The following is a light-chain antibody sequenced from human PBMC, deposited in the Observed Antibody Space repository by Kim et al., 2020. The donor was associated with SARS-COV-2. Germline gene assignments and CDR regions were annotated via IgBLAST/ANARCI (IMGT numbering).Light chain of an antibody. CDR2: GAS. CDR1: QSVSIN. Sequence: EIVMTQSPATLSVSPGERATLSCRASQSVSINLAWYQQKPGQAPRLLIYGASTRATGIPARFSGSGSGTEFTLTISSLQSEDFAVYYCQQYNNWPPRTTFGGGTKVDIK. CDR3: QQYNNWPPRTT. J-gene: IGKJ4*01. V-gene: IGKV3-15*01.